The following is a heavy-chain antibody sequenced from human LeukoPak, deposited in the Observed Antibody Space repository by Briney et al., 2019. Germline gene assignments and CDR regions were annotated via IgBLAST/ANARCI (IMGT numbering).Heavy chain of an antibody. CDR2: IRYDGTNK. CDR1: GFTFSSYG. CDR3: AKDRWGDGYNYYFDC. Sequence: GGSLRLSCAASGFTFSSYGMHWVRQAPGKGLEWVAFIRYDGTNKYPADSVKGRFTISRDNSKNTLYLQMNSLRVEDTAVYYCAKDRWGDGYNYYFDCWGQGTLVTVSS. D-gene: IGHD5-24*01. V-gene: IGHV3-30*02. J-gene: IGHJ4*02.